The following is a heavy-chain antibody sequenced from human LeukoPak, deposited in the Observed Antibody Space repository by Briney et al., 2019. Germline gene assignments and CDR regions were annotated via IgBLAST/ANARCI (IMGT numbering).Heavy chain of an antibody. Sequence: GGSLRLSCAASGFTVSSNYMSWVRQAPGKGLEWVSVIYSGGSTYYADSVKGRFTISRDNSKNTLYLQMNSLRAEDTAVYYCARDPNDGVTTDYYMDVWGKGTTVTISS. D-gene: IGHD4-17*01. CDR1: GFTVSSNY. V-gene: IGHV3-66*01. CDR3: ARDPNDGVTTDYYMDV. J-gene: IGHJ6*03. CDR2: IYSGGST.